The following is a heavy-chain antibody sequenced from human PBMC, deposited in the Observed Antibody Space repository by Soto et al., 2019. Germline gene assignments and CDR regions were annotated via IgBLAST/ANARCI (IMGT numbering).Heavy chain of an antibody. CDR3: GCITGTTIL. Sequence: XATLSLTFAVSGDSISSRFWWSWVRQPPEKGLEWIGEIYHTGTTNYIPSLKSRVTISLDKSKNQFSLKLNSVTAADTAVYYCGCITGTTILWGQGTLVTVSS. CDR1: GDSISSRFW. V-gene: IGHV4-4*02. J-gene: IGHJ4*02. CDR2: IYHTGTT. D-gene: IGHD1-20*01.